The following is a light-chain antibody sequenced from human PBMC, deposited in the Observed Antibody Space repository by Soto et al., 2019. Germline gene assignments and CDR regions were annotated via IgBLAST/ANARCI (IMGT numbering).Light chain of an antibody. CDR2: EVN. V-gene: IGLV2-14*02. J-gene: IGLJ2*01. Sequence: QSALTQPASVSGSPGQSITISCTGTSSNVGSYKLVSWYQQHPGKAPKLMIFEVNKRPSGVPDRFSGSKSGTSASLAISGLQSEDEADYYCAAWDDSLNGVVFGGGTKLTVL. CDR3: AAWDDSLNGVV. CDR1: SSNVGSYKL.